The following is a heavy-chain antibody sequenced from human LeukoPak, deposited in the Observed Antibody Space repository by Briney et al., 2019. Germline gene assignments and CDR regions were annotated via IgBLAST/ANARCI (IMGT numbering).Heavy chain of an antibody. D-gene: IGHD6-19*01. CDR1: GFTFTNYW. CDR2: INQDGSDK. Sequence: GGSLRLSCAASGFTFTNYWMSWVRQAPGQGLEWVASINQDGSDKYYVDSMKRHFTISRDNARNSLYLQMSSLRAEDTAMYYCARDGSGSAFDYWGQGALVTVSS. J-gene: IGHJ4*02. V-gene: IGHV3-7*01. CDR3: ARDGSGSAFDY.